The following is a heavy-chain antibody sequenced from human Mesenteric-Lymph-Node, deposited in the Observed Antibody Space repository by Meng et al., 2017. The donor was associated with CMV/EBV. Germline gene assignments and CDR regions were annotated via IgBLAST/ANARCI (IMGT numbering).Heavy chain of an antibody. CDR2: INAGNGNT. J-gene: IGHJ4*02. Sequence: KASGYTCTSYAMHWVRKAPGQRLEWMGWINAGNGNTKYSQKFQGRVTITRDTSASTAYMELSSLRSEDTAVYYCARSGYDFYISFDYWGQGTLVTVSS. CDR1: GYTCTSYA. D-gene: IGHD5-12*01. V-gene: IGHV1-3*01. CDR3: ARSGYDFYISFDY.